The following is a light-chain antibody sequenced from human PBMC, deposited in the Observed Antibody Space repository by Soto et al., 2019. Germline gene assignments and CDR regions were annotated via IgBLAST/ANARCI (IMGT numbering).Light chain of an antibody. CDR1: QSVSSN. J-gene: IGKJ1*01. CDR2: GAS. V-gene: IGKV3-20*01. Sequence: EIVMTQSPSTLSVSPGERATLSCRASQSVSSNLAWYQHKPGQAPRLLIYGASRRATGVPDGFSGSGSGTDFTLTISRLEPEDFAVYYCQQYDNSLWTFGQGTKVDIK. CDR3: QQYDNSLWT.